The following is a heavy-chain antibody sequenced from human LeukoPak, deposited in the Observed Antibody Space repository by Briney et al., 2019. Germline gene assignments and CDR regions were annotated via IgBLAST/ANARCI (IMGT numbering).Heavy chain of an antibody. Sequence: GGSLRLSCAASGFVFNDYAMHWVRQAPGKGLEWVAVVSYDGSYKYYADSVKGRFTISRDNSKNTLSLQMNSLRTEDTAVLYCAKGSGSYLESYFDYWGQGTLVTVSS. CDR1: GFVFNDYA. V-gene: IGHV3-30*18. D-gene: IGHD1-26*01. CDR2: VSYDGSYK. CDR3: AKGSGSYLESYFDY. J-gene: IGHJ4*02.